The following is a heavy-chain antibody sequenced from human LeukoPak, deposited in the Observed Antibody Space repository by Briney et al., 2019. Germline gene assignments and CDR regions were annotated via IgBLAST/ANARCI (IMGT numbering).Heavy chain of an antibody. CDR3: ARNSPGGVYFDY. V-gene: IGHV1-3*04. D-gene: IGHD3-16*01. CDR1: GYTFTSYA. Sequence: GASVKVSCKASGYTFTSYAMHWVRQAPGQGLEWMGWINTGNGNTKYSQKFQGRVTITRDTSASTAYMELSSLRSEDTAVYYCARNSPGGVYFDYWGQGTPVTVSS. J-gene: IGHJ4*02. CDR2: INTGNGNT.